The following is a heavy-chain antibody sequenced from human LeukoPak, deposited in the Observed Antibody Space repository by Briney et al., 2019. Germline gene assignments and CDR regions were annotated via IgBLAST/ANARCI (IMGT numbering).Heavy chain of an antibody. CDR1: GYTFTGYY. D-gene: IGHD4-17*01. J-gene: IGHJ5*02. CDR2: TNPNSGGT. CDR3: ARSSTVTGRGWFDP. Sequence: ASVKVSCKASGYTFTGYYMHWVRQAPGRGLEWMGWTNPNSGGTNYAQKFQGRVTMTRDTSISTAYMELSRLRSDDTAVYYCARSSTVTGRGWFDPWGQGTLVTVSS. V-gene: IGHV1-2*02.